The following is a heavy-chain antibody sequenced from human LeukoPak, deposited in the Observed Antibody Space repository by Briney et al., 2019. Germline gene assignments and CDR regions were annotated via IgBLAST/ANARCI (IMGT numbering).Heavy chain of an antibody. V-gene: IGHV4-59*08. CDR2: IYYSGST. CDR3: ARNGDLYYYYYMDV. Sequence: PSETLSLTCTVSGGSISSYYWSWIRQPPGKGLEWIGYIYYSGSTDYNPSLKSRVTISVDTSKNQFSLKLSSVTAADTAVYYCARNGDLYYYYYMDVWGKGTTVTVSS. D-gene: IGHD4-17*01. J-gene: IGHJ6*03. CDR1: GGSISSYY.